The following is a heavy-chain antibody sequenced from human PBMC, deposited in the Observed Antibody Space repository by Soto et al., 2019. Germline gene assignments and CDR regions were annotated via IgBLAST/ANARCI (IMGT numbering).Heavy chain of an antibody. CDR2: IFSNDEK. J-gene: IGHJ4*02. V-gene: IGHV2-26*01. D-gene: IGHD3-16*02. Sequence: QVTLKESGPVLVKPTETLALTCTVSGFSLSNARMGVSWIRQPPGKALEWLAHIFSNDEKSYSTSLKSRLTISKDTSKSQVVLTMTNMDPVDTATYYCARTDLYYDYVWGSYRTPYFDYWGQGTLVTVSS. CDR1: GFSLSNARMG. CDR3: ARTDLYYDYVWGSYRTPYFDY.